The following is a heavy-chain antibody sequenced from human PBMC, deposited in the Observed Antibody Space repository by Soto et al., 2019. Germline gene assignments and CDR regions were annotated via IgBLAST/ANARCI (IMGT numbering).Heavy chain of an antibody. D-gene: IGHD3-10*01. CDR1: GYTFTSYC. CDR2: IVVGSGNT. V-gene: IGHV1-58*02. CDR3: AEPPRGPYYGSWSSDY. Sequence: SGMASCRASGYTFTSYCISCVRQAPGQGLEWMGWIVVGSGNTNYAQKFQERVTITRDMSTSTAYLELSSLRSEDTAVYYCAEPPRGPYYGSWSSDYWGQGTLVTVS. J-gene: IGHJ4*02.